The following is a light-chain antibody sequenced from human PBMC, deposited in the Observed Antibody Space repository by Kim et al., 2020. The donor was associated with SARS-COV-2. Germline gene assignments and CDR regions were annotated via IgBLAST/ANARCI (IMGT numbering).Light chain of an antibody. CDR1: SSDVGGYNY. CDR2: DVS. Sequence: GQSFTISCTGTSSDVGGYNYVSWYQQHPGKAPKVMIYDVSKRPSGVSNRFSGSKSGNTASLTISGLQAEDEADYYCSSYTSSSTYVFGTGTKVTVL. CDR3: SSYTSSSTYV. V-gene: IGLV2-14*04. J-gene: IGLJ1*01.